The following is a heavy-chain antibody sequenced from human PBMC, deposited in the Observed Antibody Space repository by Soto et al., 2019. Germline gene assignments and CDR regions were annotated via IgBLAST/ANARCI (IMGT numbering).Heavy chain of an antibody. CDR3: ARGSAVWSSTSPYYYYMDV. CDR2: INHSGST. V-gene: IGHV4-34*01. Sequence: PSETLSLTCAVYGGSFSGYYWSWIRQPPGKGLEWIGEINHSGSTNYNPSLKSRVTISVDTSKNQFSLKLSSVTAADTAVYYCARGSAVWSSTSPYYYYMDVWGKGTTVTVSS. J-gene: IGHJ6*03. CDR1: GGSFSGYY. D-gene: IGHD2-2*01.